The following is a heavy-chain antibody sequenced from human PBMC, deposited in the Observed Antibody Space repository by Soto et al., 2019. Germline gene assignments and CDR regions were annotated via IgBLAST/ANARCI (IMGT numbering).Heavy chain of an antibody. V-gene: IGHV4-59*01. J-gene: IGHJ6*02. CDR3: ARGEDAFFYYGLDV. Sequence: PXATLSLTCTVCGGCITSSYWSWIRRPPGKGLEWIAYIYDTGISGYTPSTSYNPSLKSRVTMSVDTSKSQFSLKLTSVTAADTAVYYCARGEDAFFYYGLDVCGQGITVTVSS. CDR1: GGCITSSY. CDR2: IYDTGISGYTPST.